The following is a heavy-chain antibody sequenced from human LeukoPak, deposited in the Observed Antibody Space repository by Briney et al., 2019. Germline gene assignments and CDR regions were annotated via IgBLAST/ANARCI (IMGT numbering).Heavy chain of an antibody. V-gene: IGHV4-59*06. CDR1: GGSISSYY. D-gene: IGHD6-6*01. J-gene: IGHJ2*01. CDR2: IYYSGST. Sequence: SETLSLTCTVSGGSISSYYWSWIRQHPGKGLEWIGYIYYSGSTYYNPSLKSRVTISVDTSKNQFSLKLSSVTAADTAVYYCARDLRYSSSRYFDLWGRGTLVTVSS. CDR3: ARDLRYSSSRYFDL.